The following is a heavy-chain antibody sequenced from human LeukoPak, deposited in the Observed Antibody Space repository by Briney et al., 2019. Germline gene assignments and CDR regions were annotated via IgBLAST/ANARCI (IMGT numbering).Heavy chain of an antibody. CDR2: IRGGSSTI. CDR3: ARVGSNQWLDY. D-gene: IGHD6-19*01. J-gene: IGHJ4*02. CDR1: GFTLSSYS. Sequence: GGSLRLSCAASGFTLSSYSMNWVRQAPGKGLEWLSNIRGGSSTIYNAGSVKGRFPTSRDNAKNLLYLLMDTLRAEDTAVYYCARVGSNQWLDYWGKGTLVTVSS. V-gene: IGHV3-48*01.